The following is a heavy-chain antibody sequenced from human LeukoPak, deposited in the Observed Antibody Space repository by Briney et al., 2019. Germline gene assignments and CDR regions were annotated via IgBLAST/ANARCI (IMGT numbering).Heavy chain of an antibody. CDR3: ARAPDYYDSSGYYAPHWYFEL. D-gene: IGHD3-22*01. CDR2: IYYRGIT. CDR1: GGSISSYY. Sequence: SETLSLTCTVSGGSISSYYWRWIRQPPGKGLAWLGYIYYRGITNDSPYIKNRVTITVDTTKNQFTLKLSSVTAADTAVYYGARAPDYYDSSGYYAPHWYFELWGRGTLVTVSS. J-gene: IGHJ2*01. V-gene: IGHV4-59*08.